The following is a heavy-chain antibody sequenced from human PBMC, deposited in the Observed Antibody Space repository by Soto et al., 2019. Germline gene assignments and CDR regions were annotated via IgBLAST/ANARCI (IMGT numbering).Heavy chain of an antibody. D-gene: IGHD2-2*01. CDR2: INHSGST. CDR3: ARRGDCSSTSCSSYYYYMDV. J-gene: IGHJ6*03. CDR1: GGSFSGYY. V-gene: IGHV4-34*01. Sequence: PSDTLSLTCAVYGGSFSGYYWSWIRQPPGKGLEWIGEINHSGSTNYNPSLKSRVTISVDTSKSQFSLKLSSVTAADTAVYYCARRGDCSSTSCSSYYYYMDVWGKGTTVTVSS.